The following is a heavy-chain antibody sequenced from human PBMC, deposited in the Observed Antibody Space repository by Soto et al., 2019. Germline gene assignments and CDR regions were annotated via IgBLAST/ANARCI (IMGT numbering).Heavy chain of an antibody. Sequence: SETLSVTCTVSGGSVSSDNYYWSWIRQPPGKGLEWIGYIYYSGSTNSNPSLKSRVTMSVDTSKNQFSLKLTSVTAADTAVYYCARFLVGASRGGWFDPWGQGTLVTVPQ. CDR3: ARFLVGASRGGWFDP. CDR2: IYYSGST. J-gene: IGHJ5*02. D-gene: IGHD1-26*01. V-gene: IGHV4-61*01. CDR1: GGSVSSDNYY.